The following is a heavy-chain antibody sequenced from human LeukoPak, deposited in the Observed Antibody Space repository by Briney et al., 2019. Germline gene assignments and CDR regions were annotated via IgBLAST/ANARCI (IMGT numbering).Heavy chain of an antibody. Sequence: GGSLRLSCAASGFTFSSYEMNWVRQAPGKGLEWVSYISSSGSTIYYADSVKGRFTISRDNAKNSLNLQMNSLRAEDTAVYYCARVREYYFDYWGQGTLVTVSS. J-gene: IGHJ4*02. CDR1: GFTFSSYE. D-gene: IGHD3-10*01. CDR2: ISSSGSTI. V-gene: IGHV3-48*03. CDR3: ARVREYYFDY.